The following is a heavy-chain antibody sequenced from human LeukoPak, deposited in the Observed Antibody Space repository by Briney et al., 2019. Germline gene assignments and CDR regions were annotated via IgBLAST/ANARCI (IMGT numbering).Heavy chain of an antibody. CDR1: GGSISSSSYY. Sequence: SETLSLTCTVSGGSISSSSYYWGWIRQPPGKGLEWIGSIYYSGSTYYNPSLKSRVTISVDTSKNQFSLKLSSVTAADTAVYYCARESVTTFLDYWGQGTLVTVSS. CDR2: IYYSGST. J-gene: IGHJ4*02. V-gene: IGHV4-39*02. D-gene: IGHD3-16*01. CDR3: ARESVTTFLDY.